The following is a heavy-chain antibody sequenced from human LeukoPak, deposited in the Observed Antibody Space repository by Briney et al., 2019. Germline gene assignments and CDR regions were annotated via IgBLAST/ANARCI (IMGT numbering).Heavy chain of an antibody. CDR1: GYTFTSYD. J-gene: IGHJ6*03. Sequence: EASVKVSCKASGYTFTSYDIHWVRQATGQGLEWKGRMNPTSGNTGYAQKFQGRVTMTRDTSISTAYMELSSLRSEDTAVYYCARALRGSTSCYGGCNDYDYYDIDVWGKGTTVTVSS. CDR2: MNPTSGNT. CDR3: ARALRGSTSCYGGCNDYDYYDIDV. D-gene: IGHD2-2*01. V-gene: IGHV1-8*01.